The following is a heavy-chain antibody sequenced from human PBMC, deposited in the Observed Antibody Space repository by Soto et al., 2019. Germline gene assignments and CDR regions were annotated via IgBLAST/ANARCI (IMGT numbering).Heavy chain of an antibody. CDR3: AKGRYFDTSGGCSNY. CDR2: ISGSGHGT. D-gene: IGHD3-22*01. J-gene: IGHJ4*02. Sequence: EVKLLESGGGLVPPGASARLSCITSGFMFDNYAMSWVRQSPGRGREWVAAISGSGHGTVYTQSVQGRFIISRDKSKKTLLHQRNNLRDEDTAVDYCAKGRYFDTSGGCSNYWGLGTLVSVSA. V-gene: IGHV3-23*01. CDR1: GFMFDNYA.